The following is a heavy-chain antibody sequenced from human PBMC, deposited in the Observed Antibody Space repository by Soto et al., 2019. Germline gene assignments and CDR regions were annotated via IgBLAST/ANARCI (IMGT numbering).Heavy chain of an antibody. CDR1: GYTFTSYG. CDR2: ISAYNGNT. V-gene: IGHV1-18*01. D-gene: IGHD5-18*01. J-gene: IGHJ5*02. CDR3: ARVGIQLWLNWFDP. Sequence: ASVKVSCQASGYTFTSYGIRWVRQAPGQGLEWMGWISAYNGNTNYAQKLQGRVTMTTDTSTSTAYMELRSLRSDDTAVYYCARVGIQLWLNWFDPWGQGTLVTVSS.